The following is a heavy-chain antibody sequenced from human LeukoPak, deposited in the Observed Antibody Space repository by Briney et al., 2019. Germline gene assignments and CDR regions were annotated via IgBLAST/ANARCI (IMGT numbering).Heavy chain of an antibody. D-gene: IGHD3-9*01. V-gene: IGHV1-2*02. Sequence: ASVKVSCKASGYTFTGYYMHWVRQAPGQGLEWMGWIKPNSGGTNYAQKFQGRVTTTRDTSISTAYMDLSRLRSDDTAVYYCARELYDTLTGYYNGLDYWGQGTLVTVSS. CDR3: ARELYDTLTGYYNGLDY. CDR1: GYTFTGYY. J-gene: IGHJ4*02. CDR2: IKPNSGGT.